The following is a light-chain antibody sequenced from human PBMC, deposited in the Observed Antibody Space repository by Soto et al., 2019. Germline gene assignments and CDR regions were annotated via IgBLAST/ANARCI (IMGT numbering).Light chain of an antibody. J-gene: IGKJ1*01. Sequence: DIQMTQSPSSVSASVGDRVTITCRASQVIRKYLAWYQQTPGGAPTLLIYETSALQSGVPSRFSGSGSGTDFTLTINSLQPEDFATYYCQQGQSFPWTFGQGTKVEIK. CDR1: QVIRKY. V-gene: IGKV1-12*01. CDR3: QQGQSFPWT. CDR2: ETS.